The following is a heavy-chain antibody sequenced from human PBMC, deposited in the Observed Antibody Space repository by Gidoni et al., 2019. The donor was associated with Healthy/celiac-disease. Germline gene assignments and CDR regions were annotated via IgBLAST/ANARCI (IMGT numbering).Heavy chain of an antibody. D-gene: IGHD5-12*01. CDR3: AREGDGYPYAPAFDI. J-gene: IGHJ3*02. Sequence: EVQLVESGGGLVQPGGSLRLSCAASGFTFSRDWMSWVRQAPGKGLEWVANIKKDGSEKYYVDSGKGRFTISRDNAKNSLYLQMNSMRAEDTAVYYCAREGDGYPYAPAFDIWGQGTMVTVSS. CDR2: IKKDGSEK. V-gene: IGHV3-7*01. CDR1: GFTFSRDW.